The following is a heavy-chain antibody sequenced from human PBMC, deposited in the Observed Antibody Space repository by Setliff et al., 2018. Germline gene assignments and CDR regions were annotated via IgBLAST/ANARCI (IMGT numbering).Heavy chain of an antibody. CDR3: ATRRHYYDSSGYRYYYYYYGMDV. Sequence: ASVKVSCKASGYTFTSYAMHWVRQAPGQRLEWMGWINAGNGNTKYSQKFQGRVTMTRDTSTGTVYMELSSLRSEDTAVYYCATRRHYYDSSGYRYYYYYYGMDVWGQGTTVTVSS. V-gene: IGHV1-3*01. J-gene: IGHJ6*02. D-gene: IGHD3-22*01. CDR1: GYTFTSYA. CDR2: INAGNGNT.